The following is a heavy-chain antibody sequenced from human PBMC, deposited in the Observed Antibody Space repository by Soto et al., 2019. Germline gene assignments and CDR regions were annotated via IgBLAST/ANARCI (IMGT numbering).Heavy chain of an antibody. Sequence: SVKVSCKASGGTFSSYAISWVRQAPGQGLEWMGGIIPIFGTANYAQKFQGRVTITADESTSTAYMELSSLRSEDTAVYYCARVGIEASGIAAAGTSYYYYYGMDVWGQGTTVTVSS. D-gene: IGHD6-13*01. CDR3: ARVGIEASGIAAAGTSYYYYYGMDV. J-gene: IGHJ6*02. CDR2: IIPIFGTA. CDR1: GGTFSSYA. V-gene: IGHV1-69*13.